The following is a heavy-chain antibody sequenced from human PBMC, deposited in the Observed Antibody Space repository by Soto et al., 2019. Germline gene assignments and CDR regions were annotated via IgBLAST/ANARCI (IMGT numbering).Heavy chain of an antibody. J-gene: IGHJ6*02. D-gene: IGHD4-17*01. CDR2: IIPIFGTA. CDR3: ARTLYGDYGGGLYYYYGMDV. CDR1: GGTFSSYA. V-gene: IGHV1-69*01. Sequence: QVQLVQSGAEVKKPGSSVKVSCKASGGTFSSYAISWVRQAPGQGLEWMGGIIPIFGTANYAQKFQGRVTITADESTSKGYMELSDLRSEDTAVYSCARTLYGDYGGGLYYYYGMDVWGQGTTVTVSS.